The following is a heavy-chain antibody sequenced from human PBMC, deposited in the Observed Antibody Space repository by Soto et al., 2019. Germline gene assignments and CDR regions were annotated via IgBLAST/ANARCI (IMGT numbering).Heavy chain of an antibody. CDR2: IYWDDDK. D-gene: IGHD3-22*01. CDR1: GFSLSTSGVG. CDR3: AHSLIGYYYDSSGSNWFDP. J-gene: IGHJ5*02. V-gene: IGHV2-5*02. Sequence: QITLKESGPTLVKPTQTLTLTCTFSGFSLSTSGVGVGWIRQPPGKALEWLALIYWDDDKRYSPSLKSRLTITKDTSKIQVVHTMTNMDPVDTATYYCAHSLIGYYYDSSGSNWFDPWGQGTLVTVSS.